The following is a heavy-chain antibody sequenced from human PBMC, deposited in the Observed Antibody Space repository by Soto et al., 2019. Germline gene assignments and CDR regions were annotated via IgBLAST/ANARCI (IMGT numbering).Heavy chain of an antibody. J-gene: IGHJ3*02. CDR2: IYHSGST. CDR3: ARDHSSTDTPDYYDTSGYRRNDAFAI. CDR1: GDPISRSNR. V-gene: IGHV4-4*02. D-gene: IGHD3-22*01. Sequence: SEALYLTCAISGDPISRSNRSIWFHQPPWNGLEWIGEIYHSGSTNYNPSLKSRVTISVDKSKNQFSLKLSSVTAADTAVYYCARDHSSTDTPDYYDTSGYRRNDAFAIWGQGTMVTV.